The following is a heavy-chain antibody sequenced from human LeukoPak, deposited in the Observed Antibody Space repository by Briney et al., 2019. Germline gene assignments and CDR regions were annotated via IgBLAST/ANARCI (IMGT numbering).Heavy chain of an antibody. CDR2: ISYDGSNK. CDR3: ARSNVVVTAIDY. CDR1: GFTFSSYA. V-gene: IGHV3-30-3*01. D-gene: IGHD2-21*02. J-gene: IGHJ4*02. Sequence: PGRSLRLSCAASGFTFSSYAMHWVRQAPGKGLEWVAVISYDGSNKYYADSVKGRFTISRDNSKNTLYLQMNSLRAEVTAVYYCARSNVVVTAIDYWGQGTLVTVSS.